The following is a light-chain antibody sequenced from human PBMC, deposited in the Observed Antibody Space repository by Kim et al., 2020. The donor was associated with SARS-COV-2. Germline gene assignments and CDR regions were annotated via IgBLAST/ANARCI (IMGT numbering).Light chain of an antibody. CDR3: QQHYDYPRT. V-gene: IGKV1-8*01. Sequence: AIRLTQSPSPLSASTGDRVTITCRASQGISNYLAWYQQKLDKGPKLLIYDASTLQSGVPSRFSGSGSGTDFTLTISGLQSEDFATYYCQQHYDYPRTFGQGTKLEI. CDR2: DAS. J-gene: IGKJ2*01. CDR1: QGISNY.